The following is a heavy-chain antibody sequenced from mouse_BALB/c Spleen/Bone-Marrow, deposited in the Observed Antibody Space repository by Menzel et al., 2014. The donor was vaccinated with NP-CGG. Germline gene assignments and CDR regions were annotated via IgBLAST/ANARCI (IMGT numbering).Heavy chain of an antibody. V-gene: IGHV7-3*02. CDR3: ARDINYDIYWYFDV. Sequence: EVKLMESGGGLAQPGGSLRLSCATSGFTFTDYYMSWVRQPPGKALEWLGFSRNKANGYTTEYSVSVKGRFTITRDNSQSILYHQMNALRAEDSATYYCARDINYDIYWYFDVWGAGTTVTVSS. CDR1: GFTFTDYY. CDR2: SRNKANGYTT. J-gene: IGHJ1*01. D-gene: IGHD2-4*01.